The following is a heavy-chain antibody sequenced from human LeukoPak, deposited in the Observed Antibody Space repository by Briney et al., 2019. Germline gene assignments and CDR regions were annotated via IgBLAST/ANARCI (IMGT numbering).Heavy chain of an antibody. J-gene: IGHJ4*02. CDR2: ISSSGSTI. D-gene: IGHD3-10*01. CDR3: ARGRGIITLTEY. CDR1: GFTFSDYY. Sequence: PGGSLRLSCAASGFTFSDYYVSWIRQAPGKGLEWVSYISSSGSTIYYADSVKGRFTISRDNSKNTMYLQMNSLRAEDTAVYYCARGRGIITLTEYWGQGTLVTVSS. V-gene: IGHV3-11*04.